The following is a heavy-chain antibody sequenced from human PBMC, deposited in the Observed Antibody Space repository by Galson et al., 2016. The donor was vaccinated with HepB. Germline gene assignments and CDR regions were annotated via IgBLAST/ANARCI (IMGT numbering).Heavy chain of an antibody. J-gene: IGHJ3*01. CDR2: ISSSSSEM. CDR3: AGPSGRFSVHTFDP. CDR1: GFSFSIYG. D-gene: IGHD1-26*01. Sequence: SLRLSCAASGFSFSIYGMNWVRQAPGKGLEWVAYISSSSSEMSYADSVTGRFTISRDNAKNFLFLQMSGLGAEDTAVYYCAGPSGRFSVHTFDPWGQGTMVTVSS. V-gene: IGHV3-48*01.